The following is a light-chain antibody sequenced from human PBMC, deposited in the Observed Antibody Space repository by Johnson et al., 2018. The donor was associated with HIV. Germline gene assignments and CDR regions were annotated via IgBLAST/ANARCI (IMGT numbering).Light chain of an antibody. CDR1: SSNIGNSY. V-gene: IGLV1-51*01. Sequence: QSVLTQPPSVSAAPGQKVTISCSGSSSNIGNSYVCWYQQLPGTAPKLLIYDNNKRPSGIPDRFSGSKSGTSATLGITGLQTGDEADYYCGTWDSSLSAHNYVFGTGTKVTVL. CDR3: GTWDSSLSAHNYV. CDR2: DNN. J-gene: IGLJ1*01.